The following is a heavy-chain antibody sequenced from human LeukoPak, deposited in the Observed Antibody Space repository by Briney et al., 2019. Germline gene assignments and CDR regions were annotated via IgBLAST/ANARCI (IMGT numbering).Heavy chain of an antibody. D-gene: IGHD4-23*01. CDR1: GFTFSTYS. J-gene: IGHJ4*02. CDR3: ARGGSYGGYHSY. Sequence: GGSLSLSCSASGFTFSTYSMNWVRQAPGKGLEWVSSISSSSRYIYYADSVKGRFTISRDNAKNSLYLQMNSLRAEDTAVYYCARGGSYGGYHSYWGQGTLVTVSS. V-gene: IGHV3-21*01. CDR2: ISSSSRYI.